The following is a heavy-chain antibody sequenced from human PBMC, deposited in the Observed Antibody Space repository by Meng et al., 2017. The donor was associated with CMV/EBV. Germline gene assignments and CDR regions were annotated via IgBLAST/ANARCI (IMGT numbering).Heavy chain of an antibody. CDR1: GFTFSDYY. Sequence: GESLKISCAASGFTFSDYYMSWIRQAPGKGLEWVSYISSSGSTIYYADSVKGRFTIPRDNAKNSLYLQMNSLRAEDTAVYYCARALVRTSPPDYWGQGTLVTVSS. D-gene: IGHD6-6*01. V-gene: IGHV3-11*04. J-gene: IGHJ4*02. CDR3: ARALVRTSPPDY. CDR2: ISSSGSTI.